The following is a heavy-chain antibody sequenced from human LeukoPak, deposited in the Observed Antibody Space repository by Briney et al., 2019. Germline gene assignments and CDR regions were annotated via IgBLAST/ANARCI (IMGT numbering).Heavy chain of an antibody. CDR2: IYSSGST. CDR3: ARSRDSSGYRNNWFDP. V-gene: IGHV4-61*05. D-gene: IGHD3-22*01. CDR1: GGSISSSSYX. J-gene: IGHJ5*02. Sequence: PSETLSHTCTVSGGSISSSSYXWGWXRQPPXKGLEWXGYIYSSGSTNYNPSLKSRVTMSVDTSRNQFSLKLNSVTAADTAVYYCARSRDSSGYRNNWFDPWGQGTLVTVSS.